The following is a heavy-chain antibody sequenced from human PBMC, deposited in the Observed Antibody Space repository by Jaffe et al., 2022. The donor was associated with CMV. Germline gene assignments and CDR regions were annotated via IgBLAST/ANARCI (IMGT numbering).Heavy chain of an antibody. J-gene: IGHJ3*02. CDR3: ARVQTYVNCHSDCAFNM. V-gene: IGHV4-31*03. CDR1: GGSISSGDYY. CDR2: IYYSGIT. Sequence: QVQLQESGPGLVKPSQTLSLTCTVSGGSISSGDYYWSWLRQHPGKGLEWIGYIYYSGITHYNPSLNSRVTLSVDTSKNQFSLEMSSVTAADTAVYYCARVQTYVNCHSDCAFNMWGQGTMVIVSS. D-gene: IGHD2-21*02.